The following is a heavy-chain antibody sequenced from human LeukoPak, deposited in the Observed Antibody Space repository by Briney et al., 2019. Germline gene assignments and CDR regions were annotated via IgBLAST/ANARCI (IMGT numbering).Heavy chain of an antibody. CDR1: GFTFSSYG. V-gene: IGHV3-30*18. Sequence: GGSLRLSRAASGFTFSSYGMHWVRQAPGKGLEWVAVISYDGSNKYYADSVKGRFTISRDNSKNTLYLQMNSLRAEDTAVYYCAKDRIAAASPRSDYYYYGMDVWGQGTTVTVSS. J-gene: IGHJ6*02. CDR3: AKDRIAAASPRSDYYYYGMDV. CDR2: ISYDGSNK. D-gene: IGHD6-13*01.